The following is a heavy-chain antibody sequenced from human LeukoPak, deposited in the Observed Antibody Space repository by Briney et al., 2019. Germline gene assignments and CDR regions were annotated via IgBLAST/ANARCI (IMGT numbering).Heavy chain of an antibody. J-gene: IGHJ4*02. V-gene: IGHV3-7*01. D-gene: IGHD3-9*01. Sequence: GGSLRLSCAVSGFTFSNSWMSWVRQAPGKGLEWVANIKDDGSEKNYVDSVRGRCTISRDNAKNSLYLQMNSLRVEDTAVYYWARAGYDILTGYFGPWLFWDWGQGTLVTVSS. CDR3: ARAGYDILTGYFGPWLFWD. CDR1: GFTFSNSW. CDR2: IKDDGSEK.